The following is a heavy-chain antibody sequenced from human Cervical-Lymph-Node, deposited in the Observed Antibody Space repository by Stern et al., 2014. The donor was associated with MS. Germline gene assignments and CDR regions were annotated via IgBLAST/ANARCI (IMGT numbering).Heavy chain of an antibody. V-gene: IGHV1-2*02. CDR1: GYTFIAYY. J-gene: IGHJ6*02. CDR2: INAHSGAT. CDR3: ARSDVVVVPASMVGGMDV. Sequence: VQLVESGAEVKEPGVSVTVSCKASGYTFIAYYVHWVRQAPGQGLEWMGWINAHSGATKYAQKFQGRATMTRDTSLDTVYMELTRLRSDDTAVYYCARSDVVVVPASMVGGMDVWGQGTTVTVSS. D-gene: IGHD2-2*01.